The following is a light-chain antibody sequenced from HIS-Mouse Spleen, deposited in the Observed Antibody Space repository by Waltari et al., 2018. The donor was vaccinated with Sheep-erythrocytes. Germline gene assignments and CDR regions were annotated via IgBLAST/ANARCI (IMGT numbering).Light chain of an antibody. CDR1: SSDVGGYNY. CDR2: DVS. Sequence: QSALTQPRSVSGSPGQSVTISCTGTSSDVGGYNYVSWYQPHPGKAPKLMIYDVSKRPSGVPDRFSGSKAGHTASLTSSGLQAEDEADYYCCSYAGSYNHVFATGTKVTVL. V-gene: IGLV2-11*01. CDR3: CSYAGSYNHV. J-gene: IGLJ1*01.